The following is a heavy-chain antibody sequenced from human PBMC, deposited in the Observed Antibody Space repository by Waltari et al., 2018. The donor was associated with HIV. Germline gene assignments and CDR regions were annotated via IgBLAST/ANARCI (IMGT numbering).Heavy chain of an antibody. CDR1: GFTFDDYA. CDR2: ISWNSGSI. V-gene: IGHV3-9*01. J-gene: IGHJ3*02. CDR3: AKDGPDAFDI. Sequence: EVQLVESGGGLVQPGRSLRLSCAASGFTFDDYAMHWVRQASGKGLEWVSGISWNSGSIGYADSVKGRFTISRDNAKNSLYLQMNSLRAEDTALYYCAKDGPDAFDIWGQGTMVTVSS.